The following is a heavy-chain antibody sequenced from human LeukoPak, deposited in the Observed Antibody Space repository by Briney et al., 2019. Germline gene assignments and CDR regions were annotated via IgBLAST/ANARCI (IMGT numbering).Heavy chain of an antibody. V-gene: IGHV4-39*07. J-gene: IGHJ2*01. D-gene: IGHD3-9*01. Sequence: PSETLSLTCTVSGGSISSSSYYWGWIRQPPGKGLEWIGSIYYSRSTYYNPSLKSRVTISVDTSKNQFSLKLSSVTAADTAVYYCARHQRRWYFDLWGRGTLVTVSS. CDR1: GGSISSSSYY. CDR3: ARHQRRWYFDL. CDR2: IYYSRST.